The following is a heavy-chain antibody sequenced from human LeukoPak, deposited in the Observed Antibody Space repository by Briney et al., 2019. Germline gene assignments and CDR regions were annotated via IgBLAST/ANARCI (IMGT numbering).Heavy chain of an antibody. CDR2: IYYSGST. J-gene: IGHJ4*02. CDR1: GGSISSDY. CDR3: ARGDGDYVDY. Sequence: PSETLSLTCTVSGGSISSDYWSWVRQPPGKGLEWIGYIYYSGSTNYNPSLKSRVTISVDTSKNQFSLKLSSVTAADTAVYYCARGDGDYVDYWGQGTLVTVSS. D-gene: IGHD4-17*01. V-gene: IGHV4-59*01.